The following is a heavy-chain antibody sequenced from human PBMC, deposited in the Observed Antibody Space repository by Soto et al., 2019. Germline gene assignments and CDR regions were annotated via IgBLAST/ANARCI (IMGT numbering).Heavy chain of an antibody. V-gene: IGHV3-30-3*01. J-gene: IGHJ4*02. CDR1: GFTFSSYA. D-gene: IGHD3-10*01. CDR3: AIDPRGAGSYYTPYFDY. CDR2: ISYDGSNK. Sequence: QVQLVESGGGVVQPGRSLRLSCAASGFTFSSYAMHWVRQAPGKGLEWVAVISYDGSNKYYADSVKGRFTISRDNSKNTLYLQMNSLRAEDTAVYYCAIDPRGAGSYYTPYFDYWGQGTLVTVSS.